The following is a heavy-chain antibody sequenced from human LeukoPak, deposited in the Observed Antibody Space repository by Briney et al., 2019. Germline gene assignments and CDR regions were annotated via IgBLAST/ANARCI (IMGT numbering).Heavy chain of an antibody. CDR2: INAGNGNT. CDR1: GYTFTSYA. J-gene: IGHJ5*02. Sequence: ASVKVSCKASGYTFTSYAMHWVRQAPGQRLEWMGWINAGNGNTKYSQKFQGRVTITRDTSASTAYMELSSLRSEDTAVYYCARDPGYCSSTSCYNWFDPWGQGTLVTVSS. V-gene: IGHV1-3*01. CDR3: ARDPGYCSSTSCYNWFDP. D-gene: IGHD2-2*01.